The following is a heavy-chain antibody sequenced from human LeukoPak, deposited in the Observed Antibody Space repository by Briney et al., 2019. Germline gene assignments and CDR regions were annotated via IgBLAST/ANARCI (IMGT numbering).Heavy chain of an antibody. CDR2: THHSGNT. D-gene: IGHD3-10*01. Sequence: SETLSLTCIVSGDSVSGYCWNWIRQPPGKGLEWIGYTHHSGNTLYNPSLKSRVTTSVDTSKNQFSLSLSSVTAADTAVYYCARGPYGSGTYWGQGTLVTVSS. J-gene: IGHJ4*02. CDR3: ARGPYGSGTY. V-gene: IGHV4-59*02. CDR1: GDSVSGYC.